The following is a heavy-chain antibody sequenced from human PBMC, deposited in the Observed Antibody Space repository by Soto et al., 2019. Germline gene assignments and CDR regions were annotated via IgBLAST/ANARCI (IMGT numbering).Heavy chain of an antibody. CDR1: GYTFTSYD. Sequence: SVKVSCKASGYTFTSYDINWVRQAPGQGLEWMGGIIPIFGTANYAQKFQGRVTITADESTSTAYMELSSLRSEDTAVYYCARPVVTNYYYYGMDVWGQGPTVTVSS. CDR2: IIPIFGTA. D-gene: IGHD2-15*01. V-gene: IGHV1-69*13. CDR3: ARPVVTNYYYYGMDV. J-gene: IGHJ6*02.